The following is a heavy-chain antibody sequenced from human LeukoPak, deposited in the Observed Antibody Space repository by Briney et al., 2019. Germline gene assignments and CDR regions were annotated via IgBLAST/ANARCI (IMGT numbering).Heavy chain of an antibody. J-gene: IGHJ6*03. CDR1: GFTFSSYW. CDR3: STDPLYRSSTSCPYYYYMDV. D-gene: IGHD2-2*01. Sequence: GGSLRLSCAASGFTFSSYWMSWVRQAPGKGLEWVANIKQDGSEKYYVDSVKGRFTISRDNAKNSLYLQMNSLRAEDTAVYYCSTDPLYRSSTSCPYYYYMDVWGKGTTVTVSS. CDR2: IKQDGSEK. V-gene: IGHV3-7*01.